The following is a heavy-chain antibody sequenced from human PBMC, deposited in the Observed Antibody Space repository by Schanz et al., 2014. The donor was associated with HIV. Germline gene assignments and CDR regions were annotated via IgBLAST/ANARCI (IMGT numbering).Heavy chain of an antibody. CDR3: ARGVPAHSSGWYLDY. D-gene: IGHD6-19*01. CDR1: GISLTNNA. Sequence: EVQQVLESGGGLVQPGGSLRLSCAASGISLTNNAMTWVRQAPGKGLEWVSDIRAAGDTYYGDSVKGRFTVSKDISQNTVYLQMNSLRVEDTAVYYCARGVPAHSSGWYLDYWGQGTLVIVSS. CDR2: IRAAGDT. V-gene: IGHV3-23*01. J-gene: IGHJ4*02.